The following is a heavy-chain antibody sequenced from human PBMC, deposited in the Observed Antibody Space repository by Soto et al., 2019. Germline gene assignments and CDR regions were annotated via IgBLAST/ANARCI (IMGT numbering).Heavy chain of an antibody. V-gene: IGHV3-23*01. CDR2: ISGSGGST. Sequence: PGGSLRLSRAASGFTFSSYAMSWVRQAPGKGLEWVSAISGSGGSTYYADSVKGRFTISRDNSKNTLYLQMNSLRAEDTAVYYCAKQSSSSSSWYIRWGQGTLVTVLS. CDR1: GFTFSSYA. D-gene: IGHD6-13*01. J-gene: IGHJ4*02. CDR3: AKQSSSSSSWYIR.